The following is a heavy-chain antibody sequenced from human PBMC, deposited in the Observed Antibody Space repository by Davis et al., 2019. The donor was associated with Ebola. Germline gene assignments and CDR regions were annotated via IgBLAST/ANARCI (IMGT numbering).Heavy chain of an antibody. Sequence: ASVKVSCKASGYTFTSYAMHWVRQAPGQRLEWMGWINAGNGNTKYSQKFQGRVTITADKSTSTAYMELSSLRSEDTAVYYCAAAIFGVVIIPYYYYGMDVWGQGTTVTVSS. CDR2: INAGNGNT. CDR3: AAAIFGVVIIPYYYYGMDV. J-gene: IGHJ6*02. V-gene: IGHV1-3*01. D-gene: IGHD3-3*01. CDR1: GYTFTSYA.